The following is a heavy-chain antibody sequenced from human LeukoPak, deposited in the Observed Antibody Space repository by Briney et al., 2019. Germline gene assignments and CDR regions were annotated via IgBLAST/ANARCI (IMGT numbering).Heavy chain of an antibody. V-gene: IGHV1-18*01. J-gene: IGHJ4*02. CDR2: ISAYNGNT. CDR3: ARAGDRSDFYGY. Sequence: ASVKVSCKASGYTFTSYGISWVRQAPGQGLEWMGWISAYNGNTNYAQKFQGRVTMTRDTSTSTVYMELSSLRSEDTAVYYCARAGDRSDFYGYWGQGTLVTVSS. CDR1: GYTFTSYG. D-gene: IGHD3-22*01.